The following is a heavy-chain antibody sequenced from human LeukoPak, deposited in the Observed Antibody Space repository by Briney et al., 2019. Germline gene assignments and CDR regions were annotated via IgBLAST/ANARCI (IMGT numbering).Heavy chain of an antibody. CDR3: ARDGTGWSSWNTNYYGMDV. CDR2: IYSGGST. J-gene: IGHJ6*02. Sequence: GGSLRLSCAASGSTVSSNYMSWVRQAPGKGLEWVSVIYSGGSTYYADSVKGRFTISRHNSKNTLYLQMNSLRAEDTAVYYCARDGTGWSSWNTNYYGMDVWGQGTTVTVSS. V-gene: IGHV3-53*04. D-gene: IGHD6-13*01. CDR1: GSTVSSNY.